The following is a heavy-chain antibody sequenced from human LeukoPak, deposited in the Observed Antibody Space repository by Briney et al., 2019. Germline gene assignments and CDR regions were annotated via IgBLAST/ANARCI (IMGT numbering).Heavy chain of an antibody. D-gene: IGHD6-19*01. V-gene: IGHV4-39*07. Sequence: SETLSLTCTVSGGSISSSSYYWGWIRQPPGKGLEWIGSIYYSGSTYYNPSLKSRVTISVDTSKNQFSLKLSSVTAADTAVYYCARLSAVAGLFDIWGQGTMVTVSS. CDR3: ARLSAVAGLFDI. CDR2: IYYSGST. CDR1: GGSISSSSYY. J-gene: IGHJ3*02.